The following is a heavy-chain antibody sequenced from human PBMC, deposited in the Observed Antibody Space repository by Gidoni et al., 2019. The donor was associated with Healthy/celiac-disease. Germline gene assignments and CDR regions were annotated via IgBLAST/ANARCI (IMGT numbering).Heavy chain of an antibody. D-gene: IGHD3-22*01. Sequence: QVQLVQSGAEVKKPGSSVKVSCKASGGTFSSYTISWVRKAPGQGLEWMGRIIPILGIANYAQKFQGRVTITADKSTSTAYMELSSLRSEDTAVYYCVMYYYELYFDYWGQGTLVTVSS. CDR1: GGTFSSYT. CDR2: IIPILGIA. CDR3: VMYYYELYFDY. V-gene: IGHV1-69*02. J-gene: IGHJ4*02.